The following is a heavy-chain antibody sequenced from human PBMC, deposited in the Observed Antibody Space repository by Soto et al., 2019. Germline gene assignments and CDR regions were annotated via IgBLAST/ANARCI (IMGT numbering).Heavy chain of an antibody. CDR2: ISAYNGNT. V-gene: IGHV1-18*01. J-gene: IGHJ5*02. D-gene: IGHD6-19*01. CDR3: ASMYSSGWYGWFDP. CDR1: GYTFTSYG. Sequence: GASVKVSCKASGYTFTSYGISWVRQAPGQGLEWMGWISAYNGNTNYAQKLQGRVTMTTDTSTSTAYMELRSLRSDDTAVYYCASMYSSGWYGWFDPWGQGTLVTVSS.